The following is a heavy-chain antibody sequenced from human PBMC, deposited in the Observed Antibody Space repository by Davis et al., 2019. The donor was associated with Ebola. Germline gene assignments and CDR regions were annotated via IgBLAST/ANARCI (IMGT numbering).Heavy chain of an antibody. CDR1: GGSISDYY. V-gene: IGHV4-59*08. D-gene: IGHD2-2*03. J-gene: IGHJ4*02. Sequence: MPSETLSLTCTVSGGSISDYYWSWIRQPPGKGLEWIGYIYHSGSTIYNPSLKSRVTISIDTSKNQFSLKLSSVTASDTAVYYCARHDGYCSSTSCSFYFDFWGQGTLVPVSS. CDR3: ARHDGYCSSTSCSFYFDF. CDR2: IYHSGST.